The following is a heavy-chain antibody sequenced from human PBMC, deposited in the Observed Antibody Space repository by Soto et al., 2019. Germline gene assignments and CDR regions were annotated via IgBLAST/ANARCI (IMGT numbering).Heavy chain of an antibody. Sequence: GGSLRLSCTVSGVTFGNYAMNWVRQAPGKGLEWVSSLSGSGGTTYYADSVKGRFTISRDNSKNTLYLQMNSLRAEDTAVYYCARDSPTTYDFWSGLNYWGQGTLVTVSS. D-gene: IGHD3-3*01. V-gene: IGHV3-23*01. CDR3: ARDSPTTYDFWSGLNY. CDR1: GVTFGNYA. CDR2: LSGSGGTT. J-gene: IGHJ4*02.